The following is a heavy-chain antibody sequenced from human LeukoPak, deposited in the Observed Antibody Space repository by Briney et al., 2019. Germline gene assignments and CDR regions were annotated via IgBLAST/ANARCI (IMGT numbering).Heavy chain of an antibody. CDR2: IYYSGST. Sequence: SETLSLTCTVSGGSISSYYWGWIRQPPGKGLEWIGYIYYSGSTNYNPSLKSRVTISVDTSKNQFSLKLSSVTAADTAVYYCASGYSGYDYFDYWGQGTLVTVSS. J-gene: IGHJ4*02. CDR1: GGSISSYY. V-gene: IGHV4-59*08. CDR3: ASGYSGYDYFDY. D-gene: IGHD5-12*01.